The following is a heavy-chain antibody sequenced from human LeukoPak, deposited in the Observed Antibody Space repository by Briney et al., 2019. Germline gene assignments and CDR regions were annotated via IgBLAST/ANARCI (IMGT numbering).Heavy chain of an antibody. CDR3: ARELYYDSSGPGDAFDI. CDR1: GGSISSYY. Sequence: PSETLSLTCTVSGGSISSYYWSWIRQPAGKGLEWIGRIYTSGSTYYNPSLKSRVTISVDTSKNQFSLKLSSVTAADTAVYYCARELYYDSSGPGDAFDIWGQGTMVTVSS. V-gene: IGHV4-4*07. CDR2: IYTSGST. J-gene: IGHJ3*02. D-gene: IGHD3-22*01.